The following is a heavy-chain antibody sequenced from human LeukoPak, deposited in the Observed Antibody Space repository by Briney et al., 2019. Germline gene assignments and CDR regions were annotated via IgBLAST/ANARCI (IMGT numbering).Heavy chain of an antibody. D-gene: IGHD1-26*01. CDR3: AKGGGSYFRRVTYYYYYMDV. CDR1: EFSFGSYA. V-gene: IGHV3-23*01. J-gene: IGHJ6*03. CDR2: ISGSGDST. Sequence: GGSLRLSCAASEFSFGSYAMSWVRQAPGKGLQWVSGISGSGDSTYYADSVNGRFTISRNNSKNTLYLQMISLRAEDTAVYYCAKGGGSYFRRVTYYYYYMDVWGKGITVTVSS.